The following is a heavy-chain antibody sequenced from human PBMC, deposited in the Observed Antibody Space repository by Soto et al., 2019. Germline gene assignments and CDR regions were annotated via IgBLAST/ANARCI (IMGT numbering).Heavy chain of an antibody. CDR2: INSDGSST. CDR1: GFTFSSYW. D-gene: IGHD3-3*01. Sequence: GGSLRLSCAASGFTFSSYWMHWVRQAPGKGLVWVSRINSDGSSTSYADSVKGRFTISRDNAKSTLYLQMNSLRAEDTAVYYCARAPTYYDFWSGYVPGYYYGMDVCGQGTTVTVSS. V-gene: IGHV3-74*01. CDR3: ARAPTYYDFWSGYVPGYYYGMDV. J-gene: IGHJ6*02.